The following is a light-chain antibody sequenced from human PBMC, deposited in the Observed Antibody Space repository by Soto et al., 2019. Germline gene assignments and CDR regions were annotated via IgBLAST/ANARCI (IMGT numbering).Light chain of an antibody. CDR3: GSWDSSLSDYV. V-gene: IGLV1-51*01. Sequence: QSVLTHPPYASSDPGHKVTISYNGSSSNIGGNSVSWYQQLPGTAPKLLIYDDNKRPSGIPDRFSGSKSGTSATLGITGFQTGDEADYYCGSWDSSLSDYVFGTGTKVTVL. CDR2: DDN. J-gene: IGLJ1*01. CDR1: SSNIGGNS.